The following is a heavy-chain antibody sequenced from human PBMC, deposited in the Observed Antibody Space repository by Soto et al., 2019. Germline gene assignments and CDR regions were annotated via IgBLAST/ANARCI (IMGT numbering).Heavy chain of an antibody. CDR1: GYTFTTYA. CDR2: INAYNGNT. J-gene: IGHJ4*02. CDR3: ARDAPPEDY. V-gene: IGHV1-18*01. Sequence: QVRLVQSGDEEMKPGASVKVSCKASGYTFTTYAISWVRQAPGQGLEWMGWINAYNGNTNYAQKLQGRVTMTTDTSTSTAYMELRSLRSDDTAVYYCARDAPPEDYWGQGTLVTVSS.